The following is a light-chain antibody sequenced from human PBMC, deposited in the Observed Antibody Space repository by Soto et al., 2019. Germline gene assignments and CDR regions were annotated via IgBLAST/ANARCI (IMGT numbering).Light chain of an antibody. J-gene: IGKJ3*01. CDR1: QGISSF. Sequence: IQLTQSPSSLSASVGDRVTITCRASQGISSFLALYQQKPGKAPKLLIYGASTLQSGVPSRFSASGSGKDFNITIVSLQPEDIATYYCQQLKSFPIPFGPGTKVD. CDR2: GAS. CDR3: QQLKSFPIP. V-gene: IGKV1-9*01.